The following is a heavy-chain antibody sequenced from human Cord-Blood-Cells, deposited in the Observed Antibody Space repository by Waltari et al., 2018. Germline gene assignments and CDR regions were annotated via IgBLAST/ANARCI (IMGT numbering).Heavy chain of an antibody. CDR3: TRSGSDIVVVPAAIRDWFDP. CDR1: GFTFGDYA. V-gene: IGHV3-49*05. Sequence: EVQLVESGGGLVKPGRSLRLSCTASGFTFGDYAMSWFRQAPGKGLEWVGFIRSKAYGGTKEYAASVKGRFTISRDDSKSIAYLQMNSLKTEDTAVYYCTRSGSDIVVVPAAIRDWFDPWGQGTLVTVSS. CDR2: IRSKAYGGTK. D-gene: IGHD2-2*02. J-gene: IGHJ5*02.